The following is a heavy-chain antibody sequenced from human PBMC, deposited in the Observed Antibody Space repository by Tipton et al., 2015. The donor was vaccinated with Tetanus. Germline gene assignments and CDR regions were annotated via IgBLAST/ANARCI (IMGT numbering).Heavy chain of an antibody. CDR3: ARPSDKLRYYGMDV. CDR2: IPNTGSSA. V-gene: IGHV3-11*01. J-gene: IGHJ6*02. D-gene: IGHD6-6*01. CDR1: GFTLNDYY. Sequence: SLRLSCAPSGFTLNDYYMRWFRQAPGKGLEWVSYIPNTGSSAFYADSVKGRFTISRDNAQQSLYLQMNNLGAEDTAVYYCARPSDKLRYYGMDVWGQGTTVTVSS.